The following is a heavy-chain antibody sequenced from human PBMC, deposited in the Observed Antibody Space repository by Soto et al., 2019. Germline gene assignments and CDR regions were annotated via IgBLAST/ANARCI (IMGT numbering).Heavy chain of an antibody. D-gene: IGHD3-10*01. V-gene: IGHV4-31*03. J-gene: IGHJ4*02. CDR1: GGSISSGGYY. CDR3: ARVSGVRAFDY. CDR2: IYYSGST. Sequence: QVQLQESGPGLVKPSQTLSLTCTVSGGSISSGGYYWSWIRQHPGKGLEWIGYIYYSGSTYYNPSPKSRVTISVDPSKNLFPLKLGSVTPGDTAVYYCARVSGVRAFDYWGQGTLFTVSS.